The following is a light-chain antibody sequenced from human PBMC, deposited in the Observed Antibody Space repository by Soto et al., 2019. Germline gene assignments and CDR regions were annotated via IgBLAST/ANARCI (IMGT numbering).Light chain of an antibody. Sequence: EIVLTQSPGTLSLSPGGRATLSCRASRSVSSSFLAWYQQEPGQAPSLLIYGASSRATGFPARFSGSGSGTEFNLTISSLQSEDFGVYYCQQYNNWPRATFGGGTKVDI. CDR3: QQYNNWPRAT. V-gene: IGKV3-15*01. J-gene: IGKJ4*01. CDR2: GAS. CDR1: RSVSSS.